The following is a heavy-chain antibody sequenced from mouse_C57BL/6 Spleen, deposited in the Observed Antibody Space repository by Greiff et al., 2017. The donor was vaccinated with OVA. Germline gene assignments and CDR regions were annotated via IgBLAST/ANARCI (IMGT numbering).Heavy chain of an antibody. V-gene: IGHV1-26*01. Sequence: EVQLQQSGPELVKPGASVKISCKASGYTFTDYYMNWVKQSHGKSLEWIGDINPNNGGTSYNQKFKGKATLTVDKSSSTAYMELRSRTSEDSAVYYCSRDYYSSSYCDYWGQGTTLTVSS. D-gene: IGHD1-1*01. CDR3: SRDYYSSSYCDY. J-gene: IGHJ2*01. CDR1: GYTFTDYY. CDR2: INPNNGGT.